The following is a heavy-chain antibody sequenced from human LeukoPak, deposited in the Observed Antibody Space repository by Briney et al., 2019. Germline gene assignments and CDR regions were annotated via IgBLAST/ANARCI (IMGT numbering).Heavy chain of an antibody. V-gene: IGHV3-74*01. CDR2: INSDGSSI. CDR3: ARDLPYYDYVWGSYRYTDYFDY. Sequence: GGSLRLSCAASGFTFSSYWMHWVRQAPGKGLVWVSRINSDGSSISYADSVKGRFTISRDNAKNTLYLQMNSLRAEDTAVCYCARDLPYYDYVWGSYRYTDYFDYWGQGTLVTVSS. CDR1: GFTFSSYW. J-gene: IGHJ4*02. D-gene: IGHD3-16*02.